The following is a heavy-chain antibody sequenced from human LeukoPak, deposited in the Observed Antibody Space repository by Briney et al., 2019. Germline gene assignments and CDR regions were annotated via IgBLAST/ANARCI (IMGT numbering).Heavy chain of an antibody. J-gene: IGHJ5*02. CDR1: GYTFTSYG. V-gene: IGHV1-18*01. Sequence: GASVKVSCKASGYTFTSYGISWVRQAPGQGLEWMGWISAYNGKTNYAQKLQGRVTMTADTSTSTAYMELRSLRSDDTAVYYCARSSVLRFLEWVPHNWFDPWGQGTLVTVSS. CDR2: ISAYNGKT. D-gene: IGHD3-3*01. CDR3: ARSSVLRFLEWVPHNWFDP.